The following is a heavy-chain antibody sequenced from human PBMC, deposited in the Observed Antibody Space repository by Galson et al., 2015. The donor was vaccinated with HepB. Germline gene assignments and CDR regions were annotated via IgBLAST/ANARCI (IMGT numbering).Heavy chain of an antibody. D-gene: IGHD1-26*01. CDR2: IMQDGSEK. J-gene: IGHJ6*03. Sequence: LRLSCAASGFTFSSYWMSWVRQAPGKGLEWVANIMQDGSEKYYVDSVKGRFTISRDNAKNSLYLQMNSLRAEDTAVYYCARQSGSYTGYYYMDVWGKGTTVTVSS. CDR1: GFTFSSYW. V-gene: IGHV3-7*01. CDR3: ARQSGSYTGYYYMDV.